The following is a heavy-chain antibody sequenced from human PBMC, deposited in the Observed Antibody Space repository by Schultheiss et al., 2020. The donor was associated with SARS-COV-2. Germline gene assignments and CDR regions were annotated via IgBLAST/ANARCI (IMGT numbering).Heavy chain of an antibody. V-gene: IGHV3-23*01. CDR3: AMGQLWFNDAFDI. CDR1: GFTFTNYD. CDR2: ISGSGGST. D-gene: IGHD5-18*01. J-gene: IGHJ3*02. Sequence: GESLKISCAASGFTFTNYDMSWVRQAPGKGLEWVSAISGSGGSTYYADSVKGRFTVSRDNSKNTLYLQMNSLRAEDTAVYYCAMGQLWFNDAFDIWGQGTMVTVSS.